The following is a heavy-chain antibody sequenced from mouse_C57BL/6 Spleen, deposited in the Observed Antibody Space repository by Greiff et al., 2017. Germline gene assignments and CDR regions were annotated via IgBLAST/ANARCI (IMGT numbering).Heavy chain of an antibody. J-gene: IGHJ1*03. D-gene: IGHD2-1*01. CDR3: ARRGNYEWDWYFDV. Sequence: EVKVVESEGGLVQPGSSMKLSCTASGFTFSDYYMAWVRQVPEKGLEWVANINYDGSSTYYLDSLKSRFIISRDNAKNILYLQMSSLKSEDTATYYCARRGNYEWDWYFDVWGTGTTVTVSS. V-gene: IGHV5-16*01. CDR1: GFTFSDYY. CDR2: INYDGSST.